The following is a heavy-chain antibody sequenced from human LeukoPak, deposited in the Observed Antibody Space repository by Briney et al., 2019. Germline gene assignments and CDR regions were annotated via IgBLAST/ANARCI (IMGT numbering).Heavy chain of an antibody. J-gene: IGHJ4*02. D-gene: IGHD2-21*02. CDR3: ARGLTQIPRLATGLGH. CDR2: IWYDGSNK. V-gene: IGHV3-33*01. CDR1: GFTFSSYG. Sequence: GGSLRLSCAASGFTFSSYGMHWVRQAPGKGLEWVAVIWYDGSNKYYADSVKGRFTISRDNSKNTLYLQMNSLRAEDTAVYYCARGLTQIPRLATGLGHWGQGTLVTVSS.